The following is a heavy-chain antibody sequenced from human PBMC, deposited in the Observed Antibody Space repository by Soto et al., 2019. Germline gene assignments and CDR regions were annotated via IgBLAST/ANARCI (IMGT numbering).Heavy chain of an antibody. CDR1: GGSISSSSYY. CDR2: IYYSGST. Sequence: SETLSLTCTVSGGSISSSSYYWGWIRQPPGKGLEWIGSIYYSGSTYYNPSLKSRVTISVDTSRNQFSLKLSSVTAADTAVYYCARPTGYSSGWYWFDPWGQGTLVTVSS. J-gene: IGHJ5*02. CDR3: ARPTGYSSGWYWFDP. V-gene: IGHV4-39*01. D-gene: IGHD6-19*01.